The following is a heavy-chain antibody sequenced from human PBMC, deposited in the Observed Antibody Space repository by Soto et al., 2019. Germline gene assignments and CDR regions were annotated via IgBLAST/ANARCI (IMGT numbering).Heavy chain of an antibody. Sequence: SLRLSCAASGFTVSSKYMSWVRQAPGKGLEWGSAISGSGGSTYYADSVKGRFTISRDNSKNTLYLQMNSLRAEDTAVYYCAKDNRVVPAPTWFAPWGQGTLVTVYS. D-gene: IGHD2-2*01. V-gene: IGHV3-23*01. CDR2: ISGSGGST. CDR3: AKDNRVVPAPTWFAP. J-gene: IGHJ5*02. CDR1: GFTVSSKY.